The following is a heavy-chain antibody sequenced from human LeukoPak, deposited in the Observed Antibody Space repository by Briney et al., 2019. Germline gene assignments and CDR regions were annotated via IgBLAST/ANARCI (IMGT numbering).Heavy chain of an antibody. CDR2: ISWDGGRT. Sequence: PGGSLRLSCAASGFTFDDYTMHWVRQAPGKGLEWVSLISWDGGRTYYADSVKGRFTVSRDNSKNSLYLQMNSLRTEDTALYYCARTYYYGSGSYYNVGSIGYFDYWGQGTLVTVSS. CDR1: GFTFDDYT. J-gene: IGHJ4*02. V-gene: IGHV3-43*01. CDR3: ARTYYYGSGSYYNVGSIGYFDY. D-gene: IGHD3-10*01.